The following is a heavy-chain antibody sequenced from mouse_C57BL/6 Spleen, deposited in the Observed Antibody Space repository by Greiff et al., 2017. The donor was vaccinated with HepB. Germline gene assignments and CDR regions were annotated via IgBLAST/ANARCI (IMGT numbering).Heavy chain of an antibody. V-gene: IGHV1-39*01. D-gene: IGHD2-5*01. CDR2: INPNYGTT. CDR1: GYSFTDYN. Sequence: VQLQQSGPELVQPGASVKISCKASGYSFTDYNMNWVKQSNGKSLEWIGVINPNYGTTSYNQKFKGKATLTVDQSSSTAYMQLNSLTSEDSAVYYCASSAYYSNPYAMDYWGQGTSVTVSS. CDR3: ASSAYYSNPYAMDY. J-gene: IGHJ4*01.